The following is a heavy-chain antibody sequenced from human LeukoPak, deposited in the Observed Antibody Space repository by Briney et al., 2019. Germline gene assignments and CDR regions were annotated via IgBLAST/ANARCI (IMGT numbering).Heavy chain of an antibody. J-gene: IGHJ6*03. CDR3: ARALLGYMDV. Sequence: SETLSLTCAVYGGSFSGYYWSWIRQPPGKGLEWIGRIYTSGSTNYNPSLKSRVTMSVDTSKNQFSLKLSSVTAADTAVYYCARALLGYMDVWGKGTTVTISS. D-gene: IGHD1-26*01. CDR2: IYTSGST. CDR1: GGSFSGYY. V-gene: IGHV4-59*10.